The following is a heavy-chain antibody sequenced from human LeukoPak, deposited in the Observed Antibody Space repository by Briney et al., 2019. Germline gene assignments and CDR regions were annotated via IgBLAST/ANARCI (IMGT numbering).Heavy chain of an antibody. CDR2: IYHSGST. J-gene: IGHJ4*02. CDR1: GYSISSGYY. Sequence: SETLSLTCAVSGYSISSGYYWGWIRQPPGKGLEWIGSIYHSGSTYYNPSLKSRVTISVDTSKSQLSLKLSSVTAADTAVYYCVRGNVDIVATIFDYWGQGTLVTVSS. CDR3: VRGNVDIVATIFDY. V-gene: IGHV4-38-2*01. D-gene: IGHD5-12*01.